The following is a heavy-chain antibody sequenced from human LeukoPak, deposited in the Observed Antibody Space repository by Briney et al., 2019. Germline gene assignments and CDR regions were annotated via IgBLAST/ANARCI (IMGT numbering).Heavy chain of an antibody. Sequence: GSLRLSCAASGFTFSSYAMSWVRQPPGKGLEWIGEINHSGSTNYNPSLKSRVTISVDTSKNQFSLKLSSVTAADTAVYYCARDVGNYGVDVWGQGTTVTVSS. V-gene: IGHV4-34*01. J-gene: IGHJ6*02. D-gene: IGHD1-26*01. CDR1: GFTFSSYA. CDR2: INHSGST. CDR3: ARDVGNYGVDV.